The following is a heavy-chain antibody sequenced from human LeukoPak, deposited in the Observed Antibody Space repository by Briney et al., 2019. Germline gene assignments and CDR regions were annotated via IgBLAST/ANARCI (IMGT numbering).Heavy chain of an antibody. CDR2: IKQDGSEK. CDR3: ARVSGYYDFWSGYYIYYYYGMDV. J-gene: IGHJ6*02. Sequence: GGSLRLSCAASGFTFSSYWMSWVRRAPGKGLEWVANIKQDGSEKYYVDSVKGRFTISRDNAKNSLYLQMNSLRAEDTAVYYCARVSGYYDFWSGYYIYYYYGMDVWGQGTTVTVSS. V-gene: IGHV3-7*01. D-gene: IGHD3-3*01. CDR1: GFTFSSYW.